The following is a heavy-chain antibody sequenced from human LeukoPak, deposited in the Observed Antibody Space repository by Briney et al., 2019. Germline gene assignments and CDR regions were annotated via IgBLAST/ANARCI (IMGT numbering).Heavy chain of an antibody. CDR3: ARGLRVADYYGSGAGGWFDP. Sequence: SETLSLTCTVSGGSISSYYWSWIRQPAGKGLEWIGRIYTSGSTNYNPSLKSRVTMSVDTSKNQFSLKLSSVTAADTAVYYCARGLRVADYYGSGAGGWFDPWGQGTLVTVSS. J-gene: IGHJ5*02. V-gene: IGHV4-4*07. CDR1: GGSISSYY. CDR2: IYTSGST. D-gene: IGHD3-10*01.